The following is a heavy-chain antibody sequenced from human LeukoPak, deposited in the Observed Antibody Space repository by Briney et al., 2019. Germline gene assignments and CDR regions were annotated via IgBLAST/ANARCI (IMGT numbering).Heavy chain of an antibody. CDR2: ISSSGGTI. Sequence: PGGSLRLSCAASGFTFSDYYMSWIRQAPGKGLEWVSYISSSGGTIYYADSVKGRFTISRDNAKNSLYLQMNSLRAEDTAVYYCARDLRGCSGGSCYSRTVDYWGQGTLVTVSS. J-gene: IGHJ4*02. D-gene: IGHD2-15*01. V-gene: IGHV3-11*01. CDR3: ARDLRGCSGGSCYSRTVDY. CDR1: GFTFSDYY.